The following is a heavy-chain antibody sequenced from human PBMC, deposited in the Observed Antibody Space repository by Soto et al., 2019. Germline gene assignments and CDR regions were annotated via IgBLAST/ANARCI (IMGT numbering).Heavy chain of an antibody. V-gene: IGHV5-51*01. CDR1: GYSFNSYW. D-gene: IGHD3-10*01. CDR2: IYPGGSDT. CDR3: ATSHPAYYDGSGRDKHYYYYYGMDV. J-gene: IGHJ6*02. Sequence: GESLKISCKGSGYSFNSYWIGWVRQMPGKGLGRMGIIYPGGSDTRYCPSFQGQVTIFADKFISTAYLQWSSLNATNTAMYYCATSHPAYYDGSGRDKHYYYYYGMDVWGQGTTVTVSS.